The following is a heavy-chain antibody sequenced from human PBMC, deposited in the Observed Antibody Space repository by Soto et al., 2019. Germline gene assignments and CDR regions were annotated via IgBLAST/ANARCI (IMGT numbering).Heavy chain of an antibody. CDR3: ARDYFDSSDYTTNWFDP. CDR1: GGSISSGGYY. Sequence: PSETLSLTCAVSGGSISSGGYYWSWIRQPPGKGLEWIGYIYYSGSTNYNPSLKSRVTISVDTSKNQFSLKLSSVTAADTALYYCARDYFDSSDYTTNWFDPWGQGTLVTVSS. D-gene: IGHD3-22*01. V-gene: IGHV4-61*08. J-gene: IGHJ5*02. CDR2: IYYSGST.